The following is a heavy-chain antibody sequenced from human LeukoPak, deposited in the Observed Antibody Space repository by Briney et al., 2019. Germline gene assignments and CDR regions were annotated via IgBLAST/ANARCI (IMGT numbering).Heavy chain of an antibody. V-gene: IGHV3-9*01. CDR3: ARDLTPSSESSGVDH. Sequence: GGSLRLSCAASGFTFDDYAMHWVRQAPGKGLEWVSSINWNGGNIAYADSVKGRFTISRDNAENSLSLQMNSLRPEDTALYYCARDLTPSSESSGVDHWGQGTQVTVSS. D-gene: IGHD6-19*01. J-gene: IGHJ4*02. CDR2: INWNGGNI. CDR1: GFTFDDYA.